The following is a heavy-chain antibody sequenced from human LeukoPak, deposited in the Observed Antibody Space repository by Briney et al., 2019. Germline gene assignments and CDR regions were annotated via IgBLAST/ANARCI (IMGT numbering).Heavy chain of an antibody. J-gene: IGHJ4*02. D-gene: IGHD3-10*01. CDR3: ALDGYYGSGSRFDY. V-gene: IGHV1-69*05. CDR1: GGTFSSYA. CDR2: IIPIFGTA. Sequence: GALVKVSCKASGGTFSSYAISWVRQAPGQGLEWMGGIIPIFGTANYAQKFQGRVTITTDESTSTAYMELSSLRSEDTAVYYCALDGYYGSGSRFDYWGQGTLVTVSS.